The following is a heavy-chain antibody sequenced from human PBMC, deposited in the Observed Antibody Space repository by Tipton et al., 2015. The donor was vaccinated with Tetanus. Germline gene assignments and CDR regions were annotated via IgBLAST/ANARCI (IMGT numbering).Heavy chain of an antibody. CDR2: LLYGANT. CDR3: ARIGWLQQNKPAFDI. J-gene: IGHJ3*02. Sequence: LRLSCSVSGGSVNRGSYYWSWVRQSPGKGLEWVGYLLYGANTKYNPSLKSRVTISGDTSKNQFSLTLKSVTAADTAVYYCARIGWLQQNKPAFDIWGQGTVVTVSS. V-gene: IGHV4-61*01. D-gene: IGHD5-24*01. CDR1: GGSVNRGSYY.